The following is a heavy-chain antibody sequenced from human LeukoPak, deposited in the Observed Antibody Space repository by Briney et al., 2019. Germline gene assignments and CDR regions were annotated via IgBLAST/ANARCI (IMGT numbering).Heavy chain of an antibody. CDR2: INHSGST. CDR3: ARVAVAGRRYDY. D-gene: IGHD6-19*01. Sequence: SETLSLTCAVYGGSFSDYYWSWIRQPPGKGLEWIGEINHSGSTNYNPSLKGRVTISVDTSKNQFSLKLSSVTAADTAVYYCARVAVAGRRYDYWGQGTLVTVSS. CDR1: GGSFSDYY. V-gene: IGHV4-34*01. J-gene: IGHJ4*02.